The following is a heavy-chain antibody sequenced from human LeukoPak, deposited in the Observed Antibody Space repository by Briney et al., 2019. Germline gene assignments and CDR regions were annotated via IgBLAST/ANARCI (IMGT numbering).Heavy chain of an antibody. CDR2: TYYSGST. CDR1: GGSISSYY. Sequence: NPSETLSLTCTVSGGSISSYYWSWIRQPPGKGLEWIGYTYYSGSTNYNPSLKSRVTISVDTSKNQFSLKLSSVTAADTAVYYCARGVDYYYYYMDVWGKGTTVTVSS. J-gene: IGHJ6*03. CDR3: ARGVDYYYYYMDV. V-gene: IGHV4-59*01. D-gene: IGHD2-15*01.